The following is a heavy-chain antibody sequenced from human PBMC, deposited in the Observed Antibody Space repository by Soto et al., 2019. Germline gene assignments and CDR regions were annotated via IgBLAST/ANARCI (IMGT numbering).Heavy chain of an antibody. Sequence: QVQLVQSGAEVKKPGSSVKVSCKASGGTFSSYAISCVRQAPGQGLEWMGGSIPIFGTANYAQKFQGRVTITADESTSTAYMELSSLRSEDTAVYYCARGYEYSSSFGYDYWGQGTLVTVSS. CDR1: GGTFSSYA. J-gene: IGHJ4*02. CDR2: SIPIFGTA. D-gene: IGHD6-6*01. V-gene: IGHV1-69*01. CDR3: ARGYEYSSSFGYDY.